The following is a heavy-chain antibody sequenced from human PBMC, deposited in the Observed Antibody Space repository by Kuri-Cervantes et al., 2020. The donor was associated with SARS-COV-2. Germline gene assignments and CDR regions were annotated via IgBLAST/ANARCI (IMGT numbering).Heavy chain of an antibody. Sequence: GGSLRLSCAASGFTFSTYAMHWVRQAPGKGLEWVAIISDDGQNQDFADSVKGRFTISRDNSMNTLCLNMSSLRAEDTAMYYCARDRVGVLDSWGQGTLVTVSS. CDR2: ISDDGQNQ. D-gene: IGHD2-21*01. J-gene: IGHJ4*02. V-gene: IGHV3-30*04. CDR3: ARDRVGVLDS. CDR1: GFTFSTYA.